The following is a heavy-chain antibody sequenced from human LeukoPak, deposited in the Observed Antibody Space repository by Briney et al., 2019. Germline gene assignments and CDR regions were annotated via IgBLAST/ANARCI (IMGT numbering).Heavy chain of an antibody. CDR3: ARDFITMVRGFDY. D-gene: IGHD3-10*01. CDR2: ISGYGGST. V-gene: IGHV3-23*01. Sequence: PGGSLRLSCAASGFTFSSYAMSWVRQAPGKGLEWVSTISGYGGSTYYADSVKGRFTISRDNAKNSLYLQMNSLRAEDTAVYYCARDFITMVRGFDYWGQGTLVTVSS. CDR1: GFTFSSYA. J-gene: IGHJ4*02.